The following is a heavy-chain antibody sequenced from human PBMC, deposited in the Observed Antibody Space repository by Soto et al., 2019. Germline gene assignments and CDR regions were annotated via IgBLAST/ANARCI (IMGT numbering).Heavy chain of an antibody. CDR2: IGTAGDT. CDR1: GFTFSSYD. V-gene: IGHV3-13*01. CDR3: ARVSGPGAFDI. Sequence: GGSLRLSCAASGFTFSSYDMHWVRQATGKGLEWVSAIGTAGDTYYPGSVKGRFTISRENAKNSLYLQMNSLRAEDTAVYYCARVSGPGAFDIWGQGTMVTVSS. J-gene: IGHJ3*02.